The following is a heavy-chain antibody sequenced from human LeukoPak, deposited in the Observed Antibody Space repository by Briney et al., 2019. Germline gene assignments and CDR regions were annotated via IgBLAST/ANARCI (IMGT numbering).Heavy chain of an antibody. CDR3: ARVSEDYSSGWYEEYFQY. CDR1: GFTFSNYW. Sequence: GSLRLSCAASGFTFSNYWMIWVRQAPGKGLEWVAVIWYDGSKKDYADSVKGRFTISRDNSKNTLNLQMTSLRAEDTAVYYCARVSEDYSSGWYEEYFQYWGQGTLVIVSS. CDR2: IWYDGSKK. V-gene: IGHV3-33*08. J-gene: IGHJ1*01. D-gene: IGHD6-19*01.